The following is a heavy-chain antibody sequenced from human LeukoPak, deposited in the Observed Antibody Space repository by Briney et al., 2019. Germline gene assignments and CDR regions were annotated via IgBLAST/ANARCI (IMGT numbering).Heavy chain of an antibody. V-gene: IGHV3-33*06. CDR3: AKGAARLSYYYYYMDV. J-gene: IGHJ6*03. CDR1: GFTFSSYG. CDR2: IWYDGSNK. Sequence: GRSLRLSCAASGFTFSSYGMHWVRQAPGKGLEWVAVIWYDGSNKYYADSVKGRFTISRDNSKNTLYLQMNSLRAEDTAEYYCAKGAARLSYYYYYMDVWGKGTTVTVSS. D-gene: IGHD6-6*01.